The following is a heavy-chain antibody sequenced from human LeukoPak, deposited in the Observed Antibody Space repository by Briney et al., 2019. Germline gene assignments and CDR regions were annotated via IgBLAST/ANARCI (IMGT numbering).Heavy chain of an antibody. CDR2: VHYIETT. V-gene: IGHV4-59*08. CDR1: GGSISSYY. D-gene: IGHD1-26*01. Sequence: PSETLSFTCTGSGGSISSYYWIWIRQTPGKGLKGIGFVHYIETTNYDHSLKSLVTISLDTPSNHFYLHRSSVSAADTAVYYCARRFGGSQGEGFDYWGQGTLVTVSS. J-gene: IGHJ4*02. CDR3: ARRFGGSQGEGFDY.